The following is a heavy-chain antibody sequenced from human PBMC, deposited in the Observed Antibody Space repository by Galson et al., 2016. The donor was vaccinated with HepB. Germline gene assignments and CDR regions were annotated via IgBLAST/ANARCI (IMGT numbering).Heavy chain of an antibody. CDR2: ITAGSTST. CDR1: GFTFRSHA. J-gene: IGHJ4*02. D-gene: IGHD3-9*01. Sequence: SLRLSCAASGFTFRSHAMSWVRQAPGRGLEWVSSITAGSTSTFYADSVKGRFTMSRDNSRNTLYLQMNSLRAEDTAIYYCAKNDILAGYSAFDYWGQGTLVTVSS. V-gene: IGHV3-23*01. CDR3: AKNDILAGYSAFDY.